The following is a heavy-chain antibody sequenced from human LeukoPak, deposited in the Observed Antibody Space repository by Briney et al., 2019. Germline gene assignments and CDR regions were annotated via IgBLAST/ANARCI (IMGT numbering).Heavy chain of an antibody. CDR2: IYYSGST. J-gene: IGHJ4*02. Sequence: SETLSLTCTVSGGSISSSSYYWGWFRQPPGKGLEWIGSIYYSGSTYYNPSLKSRVTISVDTSKNQFSLKLSSVTAADTAVYYCARPTAGDDYWGQGTLVTVSS. CDR1: GGSISSSSYY. V-gene: IGHV4-39*01. CDR3: ARPTAGDDY. D-gene: IGHD3-10*01.